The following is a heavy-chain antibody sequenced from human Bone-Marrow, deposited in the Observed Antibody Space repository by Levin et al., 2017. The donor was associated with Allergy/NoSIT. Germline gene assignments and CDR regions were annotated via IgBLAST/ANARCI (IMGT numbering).Heavy chain of an antibody. J-gene: IGHJ4*02. CDR3: ATYLRDYCYFGS. CDR1: GFTFSDYY. CDR2: ISPATSTV. V-gene: IGHV3-11*01. D-gene: IGHD4-17*01. Sequence: GGSLRLSCAASGFTFSDYYMSWVRQAPGKGLEWLSYISPATSTVVYADSMKGRFTISRDNAMNLLFLQISSLRDEDTAVYYCATYLRDYCYFGSSRQGTFVTVSS.